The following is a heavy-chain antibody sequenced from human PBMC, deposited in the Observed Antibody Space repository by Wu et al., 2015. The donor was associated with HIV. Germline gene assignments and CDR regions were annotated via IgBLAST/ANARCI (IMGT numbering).Heavy chain of an antibody. CDR1: EYTFIDYY. J-gene: IGHJ4*02. CDR3: AREGHCSSTNCFLTR. D-gene: IGHD2-2*01. Sequence: QAQLVQSGPEVKKPGASLKVSCKASEYTFIDYYIHWVRQVPGQRLEWMGWINPKTTGALYADNFQGRVTMTSDTSINTVYMEVTRLTSDDTAVYFCAREGHCSSTNCFLTRWGQGTLVHRLL. CDR2: INPKTTGA. V-gene: IGHV1-2*02.